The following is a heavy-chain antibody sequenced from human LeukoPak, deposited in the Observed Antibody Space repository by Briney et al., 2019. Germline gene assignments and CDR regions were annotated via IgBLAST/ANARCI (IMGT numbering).Heavy chain of an antibody. D-gene: IGHD2-2*01. CDR3: ARGAGGGTSFMDV. CDR2: INPNSGGT. CDR1: GYTFTGYY. J-gene: IGHJ6*02. Sequence: AASLKVSCKASGYTFTGYYMHWVRQAPGQGLEWMGWINPNSGGTNYAQTFQGRVTMTRDTSISTAYMELSRLRSDDTAVYYCARGAGGGTSFMDVWGQGTTVTVSS. V-gene: IGHV1-2*02.